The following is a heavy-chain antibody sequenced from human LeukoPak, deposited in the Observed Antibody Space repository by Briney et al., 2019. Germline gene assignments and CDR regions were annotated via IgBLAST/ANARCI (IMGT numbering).Heavy chain of an antibody. CDR1: GFMFSSYA. CDR2: ISHSGSI. D-gene: IGHD1-26*01. V-gene: IGHV3-23*01. CDR3: ARDLRIVSGSYLDY. J-gene: IGHJ4*02. Sequence: GGSLRLSCAASGFMFSSYAMNWVRQAPGKGLEWVSSISHSGSISYADSVKGRFTISRDNSKNTLYLQMNSLRAEDTAIYYCARDLRIVSGSYLDYWGQGTLVTVSS.